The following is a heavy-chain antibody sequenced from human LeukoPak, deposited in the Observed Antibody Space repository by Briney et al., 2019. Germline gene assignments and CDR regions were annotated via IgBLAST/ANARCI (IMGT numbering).Heavy chain of an antibody. D-gene: IGHD6-13*01. V-gene: IGHV3-33*01. CDR1: GFTFSSYG. CDR2: IWYDGSNK. Sequence: GGSLRLSCAASGFTFSSYGMHWVRQAPGKGLEWVAVIWYDGSNKYYAESVKGRFTISRDNSKNTPYLQMNSLRAEDTAVYYCARGVGYSRSWIDPWGQGTLVTVSS. J-gene: IGHJ5*02. CDR3: ARGVGYSRSWIDP.